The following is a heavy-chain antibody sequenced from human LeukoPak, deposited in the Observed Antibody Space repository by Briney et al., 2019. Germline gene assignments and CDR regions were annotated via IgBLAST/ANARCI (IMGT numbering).Heavy chain of an antibody. CDR3: AKDYYYDSSGYSPFDY. CDR1: GFTFSSYA. V-gene: IGHV3-23*01. D-gene: IGHD3-22*01. CDR2: ISGSGGST. J-gene: IGHJ4*02. Sequence: GSLRLSCAASGFTFSSYAMSWVRQAPGKGLEWVSAISGSGGSTHYADSVKGRFTVSRDNSKNTLYLQMNSLRAEDTAVYYCAKDYYYDSSGYSPFDYWGQGTLVTVSS.